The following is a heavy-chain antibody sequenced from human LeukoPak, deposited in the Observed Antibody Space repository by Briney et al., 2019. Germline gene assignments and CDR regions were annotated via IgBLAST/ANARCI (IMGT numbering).Heavy chain of an antibody. CDR1: GGSISSYY. J-gene: IGHJ4*02. D-gene: IGHD2-8*01. V-gene: IGHV4-59*01. CDR3: ASANCTNGVCYDY. CDR2: IYYSGST. Sequence: SETLSLTCTVSGGSISSYYWSWTRQPPGKGLEWIGYIYYSGSTNYNPSLKSRVTISVDTSKNQFSLKLSSVTAADTAVYYCASANCTNGVCYDYWGQGTLVTVSS.